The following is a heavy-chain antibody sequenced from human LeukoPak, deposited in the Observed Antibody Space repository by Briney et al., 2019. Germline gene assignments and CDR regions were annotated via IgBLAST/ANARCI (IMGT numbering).Heavy chain of an antibody. D-gene: IGHD2-8*01. CDR3: ARGLMVYAIPYAFDI. J-gene: IGHJ3*02. CDR2: INPNSGGT. V-gene: IGHV1-2*02. CDR1: GYTFTGYY. Sequence: ASVKVSCKTSGYTFTGYYMHWVRQAPGQGLEWMGWINPNSGGTNYAQKLQGRVTMTTDTSTSTAYMELRSLRSDDTAVYYCARGLMVYAIPYAFDIWGQGTMVTVSS.